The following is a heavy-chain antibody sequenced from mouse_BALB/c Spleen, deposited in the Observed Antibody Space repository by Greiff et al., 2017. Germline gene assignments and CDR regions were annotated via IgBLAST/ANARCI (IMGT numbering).Heavy chain of an antibody. D-gene: IGHD1-1*01. V-gene: IGHV3-2*02. CDR3: AYYYGPLAY. CDR2: ISYSGST. CDR1: GYSITSDYA. J-gene: IGHJ3*01. Sequence: EVMLVESGPGLVKPSQSLSLTCTVTGYSITSDYAWNWIRQFPGNKLEWMGYISYSGSTSYNPSLKSRISITRDTSKNQFFLQLNSVTTEDTATYYCAYYYGPLAYWGQGTLVTVSA.